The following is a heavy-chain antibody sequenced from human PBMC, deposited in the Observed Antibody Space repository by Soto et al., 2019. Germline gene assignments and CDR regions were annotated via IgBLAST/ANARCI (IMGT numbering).Heavy chain of an antibody. CDR2: IYYSGST. D-gene: IGHD2-15*01. Sequence: QVQLQESGPGLVKPSQTLSLTCTVSGGSVGSGDYYWSWIRQPPGKGLEWIGYIYYSGSTYYNPSLKSRVTISVDTSKNQFSLKLTSVTAADTAVYYCARGSVVVVAGIQKSGLFDPWGQGTLVTVSS. CDR1: GGSVGSGDYY. V-gene: IGHV4-30-4*01. J-gene: IGHJ5*02. CDR3: ARGSVVVVAGIQKSGLFDP.